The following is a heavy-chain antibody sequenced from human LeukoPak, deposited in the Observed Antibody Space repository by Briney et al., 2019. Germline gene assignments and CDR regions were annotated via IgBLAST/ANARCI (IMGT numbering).Heavy chain of an antibody. CDR1: GFTLSSYV. V-gene: IGHV3-23*01. J-gene: IGHJ5*02. D-gene: IGHD5-18*01. CDR3: ARDPRHNYGS. Sequence: GGSLRLSCAASGFTLSSYVMSWVRQAPGKGLEWASVISVSGSSTYYTDSVKGRFSISRDNSKNTLFLQVDSLRAEDTAVYYCARDPRHNYGSWGQGTLVTVSS. CDR2: ISVSGSST.